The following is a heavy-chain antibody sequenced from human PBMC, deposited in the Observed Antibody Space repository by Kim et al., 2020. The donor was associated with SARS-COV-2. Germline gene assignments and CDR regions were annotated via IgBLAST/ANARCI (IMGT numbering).Heavy chain of an antibody. Sequence: DSVKGQFTISSDNTKNTLCLQMNSLGGEDTTVYYCTRSQGCSSTSCYVGYWGQGTLVTVSS. J-gene: IGHJ4*02. V-gene: IGHV3-23*01. D-gene: IGHD2-2*01. CDR3: TRSQGCSSTSCYVGY.